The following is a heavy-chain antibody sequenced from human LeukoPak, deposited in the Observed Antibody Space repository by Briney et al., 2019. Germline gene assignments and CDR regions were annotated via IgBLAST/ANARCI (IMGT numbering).Heavy chain of an antibody. CDR2: INPNSGGT. D-gene: IGHD2-21*01. Sequence: GASVKVSCKASGYTFTGYYMHWVRQAPGQGLEWMGWINPNSGGTNYAQKFQGRVTMTRDTSISTAYMELSRLRSDDTAVYYCARAARLWWQPKIFDYWGQGTLVTVSS. V-gene: IGHV1-2*02. CDR3: ARAARLWWQPKIFDY. CDR1: GYTFTGYY. J-gene: IGHJ4*02.